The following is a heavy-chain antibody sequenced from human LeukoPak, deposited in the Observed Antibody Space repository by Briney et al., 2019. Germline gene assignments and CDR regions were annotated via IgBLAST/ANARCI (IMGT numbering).Heavy chain of an antibody. J-gene: IGHJ4*02. V-gene: IGHV4-59*01. D-gene: IGHD4-17*01. CDR3: ARTLLHDYGDYYFDY. CDR1: GGSISSYY. Sequence: SETLSLTCTVSGGSISSYYWSWIRQPPGKGLEWIGYIYYSGSTNYNPSLKSRVTISVDTSKNQFSLKLSSVTAADTAAYYCARTLLHDYGDYYFDYWGQGTLVTVSS. CDR2: IYYSGST.